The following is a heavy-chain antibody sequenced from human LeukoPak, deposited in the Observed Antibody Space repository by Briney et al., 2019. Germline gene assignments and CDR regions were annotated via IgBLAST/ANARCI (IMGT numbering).Heavy chain of an antibody. CDR1: GYTFTAYY. J-gene: IGHJ3*02. CDR2: IDPNSGGT. D-gene: IGHD2-15*01. Sequence: ASVKVSCKASGYTFTAYYIHWVRQAPGQGLEWMGWIDPNSGGTNYAQNFQGRVTMTRDTSISTAYMELSRLRSDDTAVYYCARDGVAVVEAEDTFDIWGQGTMVTVSS. V-gene: IGHV1-2*02. CDR3: ARDGVAVVEAEDTFDI.